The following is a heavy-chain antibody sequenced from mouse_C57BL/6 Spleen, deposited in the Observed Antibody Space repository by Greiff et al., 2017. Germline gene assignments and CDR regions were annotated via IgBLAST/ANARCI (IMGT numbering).Heavy chain of an antibody. D-gene: IGHD4-1*01. Sequence: QVQLQQSGTELVKPGASVKLSCKASGYTFTSYWMHWVKQRPGQGLEWIGNINPSNGGTNYNEKFKSKATLTVDKSSSTAYMQLSSLTSEDSAVYYCARAMGLARYFDVWGTGTTVTVSP. J-gene: IGHJ1*03. CDR3: ARAMGLARYFDV. V-gene: IGHV1-53*01. CDR2: INPSNGGT. CDR1: GYTFTSYW.